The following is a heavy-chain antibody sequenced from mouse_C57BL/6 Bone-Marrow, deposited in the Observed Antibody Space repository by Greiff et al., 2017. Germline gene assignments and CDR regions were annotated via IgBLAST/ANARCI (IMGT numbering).Heavy chain of an antibody. V-gene: IGHV5-6*01. J-gene: IGHJ3*01. CDR2: ISSGGSYT. Sequence: EVKVVESGGDLVKPGGSLKLSCAASGFTFSSYGMSWVRQTPDKRLAWVATISSGGSYTYYPDSVKGRFTMSRDNAKNTLYLQMSSLKSEDTARYYCARHRGYGSSFAYWGQGTLVTVSA. D-gene: IGHD1-1*01. CDR3: ARHRGYGSSFAY. CDR1: GFTFSSYG.